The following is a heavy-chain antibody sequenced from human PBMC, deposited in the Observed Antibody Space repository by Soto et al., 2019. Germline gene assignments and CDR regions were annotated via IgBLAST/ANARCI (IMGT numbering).Heavy chain of an antibody. V-gene: IGHV1-69*13. CDR3: ARVAAAGTPEHFKQ. D-gene: IGHD6-13*01. J-gene: IGHJ1*01. CDR1: GGTFSSYA. CDR2: IIPIFGTA. Sequence: SSVKVSCKASGGTFSSYAISWVRQAPGQGLEWMGGIIPIFGTANYAKKFQGRVTITADESTSTAYMELSSLRSEDTAVYYCARVAAAGTPEHFKQRGQGTMVTVSS.